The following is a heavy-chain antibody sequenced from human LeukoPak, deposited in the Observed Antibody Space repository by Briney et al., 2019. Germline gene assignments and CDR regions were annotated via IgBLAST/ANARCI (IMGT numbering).Heavy chain of an antibody. Sequence: SVKVSCKASGFTFTSSAVQWVRQARGQRLEWIGWIVVGSGNTNYAQKFQERVTITRDMSTSTAYMELSSLRSEDTAVYYCAAVDSRGWYASFDYWGQGTLVTVSS. D-gene: IGHD6-19*01. J-gene: IGHJ4*02. CDR2: IVVGSGNT. CDR1: GFTFTSSA. V-gene: IGHV1-58*01. CDR3: AAVDSRGWYASFDY.